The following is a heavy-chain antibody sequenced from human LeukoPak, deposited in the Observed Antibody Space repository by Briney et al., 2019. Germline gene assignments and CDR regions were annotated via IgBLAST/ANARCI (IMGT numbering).Heavy chain of an antibody. CDR3: ASPGIDFWSGYYNPNYFDY. CDR1: GFTFSSYE. V-gene: IGHV3-48*03. Sequence: GGSLRLSCAASGFTFSSYEMNWVRQAPGKGLEWVSYISSSGSTIYYADSVKGRFTISRDNAKNSLYLQMNSLRAEDTAVYYCASPGIDFWSGYYNPNYFDYWGQGTLVTVSS. D-gene: IGHD3-3*01. J-gene: IGHJ4*02. CDR2: ISSSGSTI.